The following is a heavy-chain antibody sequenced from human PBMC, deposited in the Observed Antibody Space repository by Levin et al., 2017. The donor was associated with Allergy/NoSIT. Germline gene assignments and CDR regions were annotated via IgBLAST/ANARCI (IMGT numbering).Heavy chain of an antibody. Sequence: SETLSLTCTVSGGSISSSSYYWGWIRQPPGKGLEWIGSIYYSGSTYYNPSLKSRVTISVDTSKNQFSLKLSSVTAADTAVYYCARPYSSSSDDAFDIWGQGTMVTVSS. CDR3: ARPYSSSSDDAFDI. CDR1: GGSISSSSYY. V-gene: IGHV4-39*01. J-gene: IGHJ3*02. D-gene: IGHD6-13*01. CDR2: IYYSGST.